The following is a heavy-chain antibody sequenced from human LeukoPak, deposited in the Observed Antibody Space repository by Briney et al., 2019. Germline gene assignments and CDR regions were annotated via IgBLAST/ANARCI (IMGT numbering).Heavy chain of an antibody. CDR2: VSGSGITI. CDR3: ANXPSSSWTFDY. J-gene: IGHJ4*02. V-gene: IGHV3-23*01. CDR1: GFTFTGYA. Sequence: GGSLRLSCAASGFTFTGYAMTWVRQTPGKGLEWVSTVSGSGITIWYADSVKGRFTIARDNSKNTLFMQMDSLRGEDTEVYYXANXPSSSWTFDYWGRGTLXTVSS. D-gene: IGHD6-13*01.